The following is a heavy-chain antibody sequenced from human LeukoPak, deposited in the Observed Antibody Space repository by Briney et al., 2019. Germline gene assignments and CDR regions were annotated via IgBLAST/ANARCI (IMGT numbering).Heavy chain of an antibody. CDR2: IYYSGST. Sequence: SETLSLTCTVSGGSISSYYWSWIRQPPGKGLEWIGYIYYSGSTNYNPSLKSRVTISVDTSKNLFSLKLSSVTAADTAVYYCARGGTEGGLEISFFFDLWGRGTLVTVSS. J-gene: IGHJ2*01. V-gene: IGHV4-59*01. CDR1: GGSISSYY. CDR3: ARGGTEGGLEISFFFDL. D-gene: IGHD1-1*01.